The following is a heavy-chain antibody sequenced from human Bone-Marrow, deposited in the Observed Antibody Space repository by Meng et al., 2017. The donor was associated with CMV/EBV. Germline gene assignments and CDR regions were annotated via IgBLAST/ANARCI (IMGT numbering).Heavy chain of an antibody. D-gene: IGHD2-2*02. J-gene: IGHJ4*02. Sequence: ASVKVSCKASGYTFTSYDINWARQATGQGLEWMGWMNPNSGNTGYAQKFQGRVTITRNTSISTAYMELSSLRSEDTAVYYCARVLKGYCSSTSCYTLGYWGQGTLVTVSS. CDR1: GYTFTSYD. CDR3: ARVLKGYCSSTSCYTLGY. CDR2: MNPNSGNT. V-gene: IGHV1-8*03.